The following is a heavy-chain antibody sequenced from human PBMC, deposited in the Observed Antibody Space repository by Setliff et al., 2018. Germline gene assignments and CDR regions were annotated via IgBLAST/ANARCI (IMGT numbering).Heavy chain of an antibody. V-gene: IGHV4-34*01. CDR2: INHSGST. D-gene: IGHD1-26*01. CDR3: ARRTEYLRELDY. CDR1: GGSFSGYY. Sequence: PSETLSLTCAVYGGSFSGYYWSWIRQPPGKGLEWIGEINHSGSTNYNPSLKSRVTISVDTPKNQFSLKLSSVTAADTAVYYCARRTEYLRELDYWGPGTLVTVSS. J-gene: IGHJ4*02.